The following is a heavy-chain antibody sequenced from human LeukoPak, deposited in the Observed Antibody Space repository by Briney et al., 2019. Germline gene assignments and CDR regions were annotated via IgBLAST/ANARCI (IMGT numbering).Heavy chain of an antibody. J-gene: IGHJ3*02. Sequence: SQTLSLTCTVSGDSISSGNYSWTWIRQPAGKGLEWIGRIYTSGNTNYNPSLKSQVTLSMVTSKNQFSLNLNSVTAADTAVYYCARDRAGDSFDIWGQGTMVTVSS. D-gene: IGHD7-27*01. CDR2: IYTSGNT. CDR3: ARDRAGDSFDI. CDR1: GDSISSGNYS. V-gene: IGHV4-61*02.